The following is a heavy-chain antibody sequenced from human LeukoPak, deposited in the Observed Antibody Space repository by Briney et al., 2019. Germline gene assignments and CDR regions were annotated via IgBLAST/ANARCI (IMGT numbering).Heavy chain of an antibody. D-gene: IGHD3-10*01. V-gene: IGHV4-39*07. CDR2: IYYSGST. Sequence: SETLSLTCTVSGGSISSSSYYWGWIRQPPGKGLEWIGSIYYSGSTYYNPSLKSRVTISVDTSKNQFSLKLSSVTAADTAVYYCARNMVRGVIGLDYWGQGTLVTVSS. CDR3: ARNMVRGVIGLDY. CDR1: GGSISSSSYY. J-gene: IGHJ4*02.